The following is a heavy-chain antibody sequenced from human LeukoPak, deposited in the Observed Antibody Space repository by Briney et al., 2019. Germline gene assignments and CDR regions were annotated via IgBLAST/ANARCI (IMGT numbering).Heavy chain of an antibody. CDR1: GFTFSNYI. J-gene: IGHJ4*02. D-gene: IGHD3-10*01. CDR2: VSGDGRST. V-gene: IGHV3-23*01. Sequence: GGSLRLSCAASGFTFSNYIMSWVRLAPGEGLEWVSSVSGDGRSTYYTQSVEGRFTVSRDNSKNTLYLQMKSLRAEDTAVYYCATHYGSGSYQETNYFDYWGQGTLVTVSS. CDR3: ATHYGSGSYQETNYFDY.